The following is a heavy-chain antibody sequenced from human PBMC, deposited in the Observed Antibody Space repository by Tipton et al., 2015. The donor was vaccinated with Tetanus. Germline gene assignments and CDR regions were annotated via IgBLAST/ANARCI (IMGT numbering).Heavy chain of an antibody. CDR1: GASISSNTYY. CDR3: ARGSGWADF. V-gene: IGHV4-39*07. J-gene: IGHJ4*02. CDR2: VSYSGST. Sequence: TLSLTCTVSGASISSNTYYWGWIRQPPGKGLEWIASVSYSGSTNYNPSLKSRVTLSVDTSKNQFSLKLSSVTAADTAVYYCARGSGWADFWGQGTQVTVSS. D-gene: IGHD6-19*01.